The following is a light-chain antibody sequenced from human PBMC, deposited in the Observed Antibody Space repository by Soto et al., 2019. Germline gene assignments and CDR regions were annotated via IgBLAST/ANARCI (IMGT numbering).Light chain of an antibody. V-gene: IGKV3-11*01. CDR2: GAS. CDR3: QQRTLWPRT. Sequence: EIVLTQSPATLSLSPGERATLSCRASQSLSGTLAWLQHKPGQPPRLLIYGASNRATGIPARFSASGSGTDFTLTISSLEPEDFAVYYCQQRTLWPRTFGQGTKVEIK. J-gene: IGKJ1*01. CDR1: QSLSGT.